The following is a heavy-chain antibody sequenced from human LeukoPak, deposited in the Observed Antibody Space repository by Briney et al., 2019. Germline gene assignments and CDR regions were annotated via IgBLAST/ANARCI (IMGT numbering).Heavy chain of an antibody. D-gene: IGHD3-10*01. CDR2: ISGSGGST. V-gene: IGHV3-23*01. CDR1: GFTFSSYA. CDR3: AKDQARRAMVRGVNY. J-gene: IGHJ4*02. Sequence: PGGSLRLSCAASGFTFSSYAMSWVRQAPGKGLEWVSAISGSGGSTYYADSVKGRFTISRDNSKDTLYLQMNSLRAEDTAVYYCAKDQARRAMVRGVNYWGQGTLVTVSS.